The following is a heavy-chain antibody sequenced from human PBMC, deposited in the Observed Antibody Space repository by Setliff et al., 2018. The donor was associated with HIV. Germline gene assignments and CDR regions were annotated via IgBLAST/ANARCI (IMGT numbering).Heavy chain of an antibody. D-gene: IGHD3-10*01. CDR3: TRGEGGSGSYSAGAH. CDR2: IRSKAYGGTT. V-gene: IGHV3-49*04. J-gene: IGHJ4*02. Sequence: PGGSLRLSCTASGFTFGDYAMSWVRQAPGKGLEWVGFIRSKAYGGTTEYAASVKGRFTISRDDSKSIAYLQMNSLKTEDTAVYYCTRGEGGSGSYSAGAHWGQGTLVTVSS. CDR1: GFTFGDYA.